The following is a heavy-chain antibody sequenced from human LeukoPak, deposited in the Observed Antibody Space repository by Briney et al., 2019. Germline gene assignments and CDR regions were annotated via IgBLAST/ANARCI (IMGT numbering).Heavy chain of an antibody. CDR3: ASGVGCSSTSCSSEYFQH. CDR2: ISGSGGST. V-gene: IGHV3-23*01. D-gene: IGHD2-2*01. Sequence: GGSLRLSCAASGFTFSSYAMSWVRQAPGKGLEWVSAISGSGGSTYYADSVKGRFTISRDNSKNTLYLQMNSLRAEDTAVYYCASGVGCSSTSCSSEYFQHWGQGTLVTVSS. J-gene: IGHJ1*01. CDR1: GFTFSSYA.